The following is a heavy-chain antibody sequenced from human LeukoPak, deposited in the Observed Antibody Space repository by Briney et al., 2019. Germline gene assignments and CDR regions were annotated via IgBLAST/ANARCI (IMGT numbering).Heavy chain of an antibody. J-gene: IGHJ4*02. V-gene: IGHV3-21*01. D-gene: IGHD5-18*01. CDR3: ARGYSYGDMPGY. Sequence: GGSLRLSCAASGFTFSSYSMNWVRQAPGKGLEWVSSVSSSSSYIYYADSVRGRFTISRDNAKNSLYLQMNSLRAEDTAVYYCARGYSYGDMPGYWGQGTLVTVSS. CDR2: VSSSSSYI. CDR1: GFTFSSYS.